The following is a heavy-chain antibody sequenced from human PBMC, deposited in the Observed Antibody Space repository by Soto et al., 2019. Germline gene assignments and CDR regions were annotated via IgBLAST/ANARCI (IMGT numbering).Heavy chain of an antibody. CDR3: ARSVEVPGAQIDN. Sequence: SETLSLTCSVSGSSISGSYWSWIRQSPGKGLEWLGYVYYTGSTNYSPSLRSRVSISVDTSKNEFSLRLSSVTAADTAVYFCARSVEVPGAQIDNCGQLTQVTVSS. D-gene: IGHD2-8*02. CDR1: GSSISGSY. V-gene: IGHV4-59*01. CDR2: VYYTGST. J-gene: IGHJ4*02.